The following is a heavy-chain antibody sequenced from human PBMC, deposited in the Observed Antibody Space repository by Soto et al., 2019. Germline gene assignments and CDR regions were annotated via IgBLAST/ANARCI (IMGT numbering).Heavy chain of an antibody. CDR3: AKDASRQDWNDEGAFDI. CDR2: ISGSGGST. J-gene: IGHJ3*02. D-gene: IGHD1-1*01. CDR1: GFTFSSYA. V-gene: IGHV3-23*01. Sequence: EVQLLESGGGLVQPGGSLRLSCAASGFTFSSYAMSWVRQAPGKGLEWVSAISGSGGSTYYADSVKGRFTISRDNSKNTLYLQMNSLRAEDTAVYYCAKDASRQDWNDEGAFDIWGQGTMVTVSS.